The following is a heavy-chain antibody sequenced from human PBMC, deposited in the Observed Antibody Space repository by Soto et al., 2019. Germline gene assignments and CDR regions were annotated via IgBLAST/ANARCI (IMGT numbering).Heavy chain of an antibody. J-gene: IGHJ6*02. V-gene: IGHV4-59*08. CDR3: ARHGFGPLHGLVDV. CDR1: GGSITNYY. D-gene: IGHD3-10*01. CDR2: INYDGYS. Sequence: QVQLQESGPGLVKPSETLSLTCTVSGGSITNYYCSWFRQPPGKGLEWIGYINYDGYSAYNLSLRRRVPLSMAASKPQFSLMLGSVTATDTAVYYCARHGFGPLHGLVDVWGPGTTVIVSS.